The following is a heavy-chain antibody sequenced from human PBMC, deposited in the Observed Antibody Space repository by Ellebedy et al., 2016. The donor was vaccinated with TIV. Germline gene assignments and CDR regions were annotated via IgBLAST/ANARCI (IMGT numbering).Heavy chain of an antibody. Sequence: GGSLRLXXAASGFTFSSYSMNWVRQAPGKGLEWVSSISSSSSYIYYADSVKGRFTISRDNAKNSLYLQMNSLRAEDTAVYYCASFTMIDNWFNPWGQGTLVTVSS. CDR3: ASFTMIDNWFNP. V-gene: IGHV3-21*01. J-gene: IGHJ5*02. D-gene: IGHD3-22*01. CDR2: ISSSSSYI. CDR1: GFTFSSYS.